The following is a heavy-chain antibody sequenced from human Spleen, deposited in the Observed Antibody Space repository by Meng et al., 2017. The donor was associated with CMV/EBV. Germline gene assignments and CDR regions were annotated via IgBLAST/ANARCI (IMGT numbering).Heavy chain of an antibody. D-gene: IGHD2-2*01. Sequence: GGSLRLSCAASGFTFSSYWMHWVRQAPGKGLVWVSRINSDGSSTSYADSVKVRFTISRDNAKNTLYLQMNSLRAEDTAVYYCARGRKGYCSSTSCYQGYYYGMDVWGQGTTVTVSS. CDR2: INSDGSST. CDR1: GFTFSSYW. V-gene: IGHV3-74*01. J-gene: IGHJ6*02. CDR3: ARGRKGYCSSTSCYQGYYYGMDV.